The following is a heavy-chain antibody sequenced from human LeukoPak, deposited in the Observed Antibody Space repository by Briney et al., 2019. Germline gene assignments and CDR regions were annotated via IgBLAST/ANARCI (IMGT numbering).Heavy chain of an antibody. CDR2: IKTDGSQI. J-gene: IGHJ4*02. Sequence: GGSMRLSCVASGFTFSSYWMTWVRQAPGKGLEWVANIKTDGSQIYYVDSVKGRFTISGDNAKNSLYLQMNSLRAEDTAVYYCAGDLNWETYWGQGTLVSVSS. CDR3: AGDLNWETY. D-gene: IGHD7-27*01. CDR1: GFTFSSYW. V-gene: IGHV3-7*01.